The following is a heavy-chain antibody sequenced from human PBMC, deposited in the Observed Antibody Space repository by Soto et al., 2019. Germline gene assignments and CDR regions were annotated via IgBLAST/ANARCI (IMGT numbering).Heavy chain of an antibody. J-gene: IGHJ6*02. CDR1: GLTFSLYG. D-gene: IGHD7-27*01. V-gene: IGHV3-30*18. Sequence: GGSLRLSCAVSGLTFSLYGMHWVRQAPGKGLEWVAFISYEGRNKYYADSVKGRFTISRDNSKNTLSLQLDSLRPEDTAVYYCAKVSFIITGDMDYYYGMDVWGQGTTVTVSS. CDR3: AKVSFIITGDMDYYYGMDV. CDR2: ISYEGRNK.